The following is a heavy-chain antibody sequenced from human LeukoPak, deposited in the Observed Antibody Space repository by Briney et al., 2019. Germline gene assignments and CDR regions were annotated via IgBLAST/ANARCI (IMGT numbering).Heavy chain of an antibody. CDR3: ARHLKSSRYGDKYYFDY. J-gene: IGHJ4*02. CDR2: IYYSGST. Sequence: PSQTLSLTCAVSGGSISGGGYSWSWIRQPPGKGLEWIGSIYYSGSTYYNPSLKSRVTISVDTSKNQFSLKLSSVTAADTAVYYCARHLKSSRYGDKYYFDYWGQGTLVTVSS. V-gene: IGHV4-30-2*03. CDR1: GGSISGGGYS. D-gene: IGHD4-17*01.